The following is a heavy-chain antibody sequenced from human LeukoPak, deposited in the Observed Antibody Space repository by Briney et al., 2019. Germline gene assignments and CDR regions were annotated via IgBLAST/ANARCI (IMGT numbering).Heavy chain of an antibody. CDR3: ARSVAMPLDAFDI. D-gene: IGHD2-2*01. CDR1: GGSISSGDYY. Sequence: SETLSLTCTVSGGSISSGDYYWSWIRQPPGKGLEWIGYIYYSGSTYYNPSLKSRVTISVDTSKNQFSLKLSSVTAADTAVYYCARSVAMPLDAFDIRGQGTMVTVSS. V-gene: IGHV4-30-4*08. J-gene: IGHJ3*02. CDR2: IYYSGST.